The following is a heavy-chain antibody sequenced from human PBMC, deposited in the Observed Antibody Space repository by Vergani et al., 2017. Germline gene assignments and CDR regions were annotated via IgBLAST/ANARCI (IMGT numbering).Heavy chain of an antibody. CDR1: GFTFSSYA. J-gene: IGHJ4*02. CDR3: ARDLGDSSDPSIGY. D-gene: IGHD3-22*01. Sequence: EVQLLESGGGLVQPGGSLRLSCAASGFTFSSYAMSWVRQAPGKGLEWVSSISSSSSYIYYADSVKGRFTISRDNAKNSLYLQMNSLRAEDTALYYCARDLGDSSDPSIGYWGQGTLVTVSS. CDR2: ISSSSSYI. V-gene: IGHV3-21*04.